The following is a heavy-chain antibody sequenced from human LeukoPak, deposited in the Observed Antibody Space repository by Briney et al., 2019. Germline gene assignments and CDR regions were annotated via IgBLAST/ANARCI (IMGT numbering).Heavy chain of an antibody. CDR3: VIAATGRGGFDY. V-gene: IGHV3-7*01. D-gene: IGHD6-13*01. CDR1: GFTFSSYW. J-gene: IGHJ4*02. CDR2: INQDGSEK. Sequence: GGSLRLSCAASGFTFSSYWMSWVRQAPGKGREWVANINQDGSEKYYVDSVRGRFTISRDNAKNSLYLQMSSLRAEDTAVYYCVIAATGRGGFDYWGQGTLVTVSS.